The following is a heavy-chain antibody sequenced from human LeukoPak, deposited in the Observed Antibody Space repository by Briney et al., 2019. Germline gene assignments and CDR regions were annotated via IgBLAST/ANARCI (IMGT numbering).Heavy chain of an antibody. Sequence: GPLRLSCSASGFTFSNYAIHWVRQAPGKGLESVSAISSSGGNTYYADSVKGRFTISRDNSKNTLYLQMSSLRVEDTAVYYCVRGSSGSPYYFDYWGQGTLVTVSS. CDR1: GFTFSNYA. CDR2: ISSSGGNT. D-gene: IGHD6-19*01. CDR3: VRGSSGSPYYFDY. V-gene: IGHV3-64D*06. J-gene: IGHJ4*02.